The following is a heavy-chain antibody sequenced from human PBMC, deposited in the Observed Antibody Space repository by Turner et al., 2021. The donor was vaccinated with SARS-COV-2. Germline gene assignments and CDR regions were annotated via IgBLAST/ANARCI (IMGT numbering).Heavy chain of an antibody. J-gene: IGHJ4*02. CDR3: ARPIPSHSSGWYGCYFDY. CDR2: IWYDGSNR. CDR1: GVTFSSYG. Sequence: QVQLVESGGGVVQPGRSLRLSCAAAGVTFSSYGMHWVGQAPGKGLEWVAFIWYDGSNRYYADSVKGRFTISRDNSKNTLSLQMNSLRAEDPAVYYCARPIPSHSSGWYGCYFDYWGQGTLVTVSS. D-gene: IGHD6-19*01. V-gene: IGHV3-33*01.